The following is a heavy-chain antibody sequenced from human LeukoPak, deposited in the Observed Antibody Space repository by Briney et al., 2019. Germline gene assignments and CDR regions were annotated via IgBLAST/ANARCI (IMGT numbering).Heavy chain of an antibody. CDR3: AREFPYYDFWSGQPKGFDP. D-gene: IGHD3-3*01. J-gene: IGHJ5*02. V-gene: IGHV4-59*01. CDR2: IYYSGST. CDR1: GGSITSYY. Sequence: SETLSLTCTVSGGSITSYYWSWIRQPPGKGLEWIGYIYYSGSTNYNPSLKSRVTISVDTSKNQFSLKLSSVTAADTAVYYCAREFPYYDFWSGQPKGFDPWGQGTLVTVSS.